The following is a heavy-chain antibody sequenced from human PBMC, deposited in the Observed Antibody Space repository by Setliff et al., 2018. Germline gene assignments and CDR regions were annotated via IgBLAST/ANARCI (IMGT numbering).Heavy chain of an antibody. CDR3: ARDKLWLMGYYYYYYYMDV. V-gene: IGHV1-3*01. D-gene: IGHD5-18*01. CDR2: INAGNGNT. CDR1: GYTFTSYA. Sequence: ASVKVSCKASGYTFTSYAMHWVRQAPGQRLEWMGWINAGNGNTKYSQKFQGRVTITRDTSAGTAYMELSSLRSEDTAVYYCARDKLWLMGYYYYYYYMDVWGKGTTVTVSS. J-gene: IGHJ6*03.